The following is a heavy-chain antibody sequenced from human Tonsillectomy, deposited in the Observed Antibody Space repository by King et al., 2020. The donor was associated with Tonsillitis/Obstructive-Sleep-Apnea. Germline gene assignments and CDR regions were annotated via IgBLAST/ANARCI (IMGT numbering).Heavy chain of an antibody. CDR1: GGSISSSSYY. CDR2: IYYSGST. CDR3: ARHYTYFYYGMDV. V-gene: IGHV4-39*01. J-gene: IGHJ6*02. Sequence: LQLQESGPGLVKPSETLSLTCTVSGGSISSSSYYWGWIRQPPGEGLEWIGIIYYSGSTYYNPSLKSRVTISVDTSKNQFSLKLSSVTAADTAVYYCARHYTYFYYGMDVWGQGTTVTVSS.